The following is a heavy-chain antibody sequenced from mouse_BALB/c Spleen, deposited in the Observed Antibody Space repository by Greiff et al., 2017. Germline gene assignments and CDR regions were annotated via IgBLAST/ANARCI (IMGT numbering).Heavy chain of an antibody. D-gene: IGHD2-2*01. Sequence: QVQLQQSGAELVKPGASVKLSCKASGYTFTSYYMYWVKQRPGQGLEWIGEINPSNGGTNFNEKFKSKATLTVDKSSSTAYMQLSSLTSEDSAVYYCTSIYYGYDVGFAYWGQGTLVTVSA. CDR1: GYTFTSYY. CDR3: TSIYYGYDVGFAY. V-gene: IGHV1S81*02. J-gene: IGHJ3*01. CDR2: INPSNGGT.